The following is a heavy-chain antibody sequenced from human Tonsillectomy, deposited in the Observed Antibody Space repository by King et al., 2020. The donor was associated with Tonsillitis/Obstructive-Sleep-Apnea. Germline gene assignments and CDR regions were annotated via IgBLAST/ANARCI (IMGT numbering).Heavy chain of an antibody. D-gene: IGHD6-19*01. CDR3: ARIRCSCGCSVDS. CDR2: IDWDNDR. Sequence: TLKESGPAMVKPTQTLTLTCTFSGFSVRTSGISVSWIRQPPGKALEWLARIDWDNDRYYTTSLKTRLTVSKDTSENQVVLTMTNMDPVDTATYYCARIRCSCGCSVDSWGQGTLVTVSS. V-gene: IGHV2-70*11. CDR1: GFSVRTSGIS. J-gene: IGHJ4*02.